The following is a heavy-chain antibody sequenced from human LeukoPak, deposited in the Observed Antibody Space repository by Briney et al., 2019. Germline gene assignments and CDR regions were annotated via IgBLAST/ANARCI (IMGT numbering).Heavy chain of an antibody. D-gene: IGHD6-19*01. CDR1: GFTFTSYG. CDR3: AKDLQQWLVSPYYYYMDV. J-gene: IGHJ6*03. V-gene: IGHV3-30*02. Sequence: GGSLRLSCAASGFTFTSYGMHWVRQAPGKGLEWVAFIRYDGSNIHYADSVKGRFSVSRDNSKLYLQMNSLGLEDMAVHYCAKDLQQWLVSPYYYYMDVWGKGTTVTVSS. CDR2: IRYDGSNI.